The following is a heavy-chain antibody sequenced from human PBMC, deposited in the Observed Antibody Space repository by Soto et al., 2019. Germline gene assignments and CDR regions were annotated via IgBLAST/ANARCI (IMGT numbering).Heavy chain of an antibody. CDR1: GYTFTSYG. V-gene: IGHV1-18*04. J-gene: IGHJ4*02. Sequence: QVQLVQSAAEVKKPGASVKVSCKTSGYTFTSYGISWVRQAPEQGLEWMGWISTYNGNTNYAQKFQGRATMTTDTSTTTAYMELRSLKSDDTAVYYCARLLFLEWFDDYWGQGTLVTVSS. CDR3: ARLLFLEWFDDY. CDR2: ISTYNGNT. D-gene: IGHD3-3*01.